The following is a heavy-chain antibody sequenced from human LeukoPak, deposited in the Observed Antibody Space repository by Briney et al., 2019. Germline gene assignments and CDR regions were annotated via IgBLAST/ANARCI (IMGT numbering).Heavy chain of an antibody. CDR2: ISYDGSNK. V-gene: IGHV3-30-3*01. CDR1: GFTFSSYA. D-gene: IGHD2-21*02. CDR3: ARGTPAYCGGDCSAGY. J-gene: IGHJ4*02. Sequence: GGSLRLSCAASGFTFSSYAMHWVRQAPGKGLEWVAVISYDGSNKYYADSVKGRFTISRDNSKNTLYLQMNSLRAEDTAVYYCARGTPAYCGGDCSAGYWGQGTLVTVSS.